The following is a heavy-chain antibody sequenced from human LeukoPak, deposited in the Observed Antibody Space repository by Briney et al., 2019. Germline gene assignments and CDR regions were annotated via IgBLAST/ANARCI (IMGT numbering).Heavy chain of an antibody. D-gene: IGHD1/OR15-1a*01. Sequence: ASVKGSCKASGGTFSSYAISWVRQAPGQGLEWMGRIITILGIANYAQKFQGRVTITADKSTSTAYMELSSLRSEDTAVYYCARVGSSGTDMDVWGQGTTVTVSS. V-gene: IGHV1-69*04. J-gene: IGHJ6*02. CDR3: ARVGSSGTDMDV. CDR2: IITILGIA. CDR1: GGTFSSYA.